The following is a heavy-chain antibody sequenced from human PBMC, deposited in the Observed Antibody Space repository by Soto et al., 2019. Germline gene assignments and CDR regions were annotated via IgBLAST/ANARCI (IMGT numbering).Heavy chain of an antibody. CDR3: AREYYGLLTAYYTDY. J-gene: IGHJ4*02. D-gene: IGHD3-9*01. CDR1: GFPFSSYW. CDR2: ISGDGVTT. Sequence: EVQLVESGGDLVQRGGSLRLSCAASGFPFSSYWMHWVRHTPGKGLDWVARISGDGVTTYYADSVTGRFSLSRDNAKNTLSLQISGLRAEDTAVYYCAREYYGLLTAYYTDYWGQGTLVSVSS. V-gene: IGHV3-74*01.